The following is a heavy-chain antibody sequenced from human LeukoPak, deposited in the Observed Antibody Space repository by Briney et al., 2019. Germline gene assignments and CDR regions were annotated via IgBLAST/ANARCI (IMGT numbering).Heavy chain of an antibody. D-gene: IGHD2-21*01. J-gene: IGHJ5*02. CDR2: INHSGST. Sequence: SETLSLTCAVYGGSFSGYYWSWIRQPPGKGLEWIGEINHSGSTNYYPSLKSRVTISVDTPKNQFSLKLSSVTAADPAVYYCARGPIGSRSPYAWGQGTLVTVSS. CDR1: GGSFSGYY. V-gene: IGHV4-34*01. CDR3: ARGPIGSRSPYA.